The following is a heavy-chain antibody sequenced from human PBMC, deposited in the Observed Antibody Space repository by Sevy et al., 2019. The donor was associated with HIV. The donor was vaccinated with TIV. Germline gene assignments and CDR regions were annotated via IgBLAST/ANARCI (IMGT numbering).Heavy chain of an antibody. CDR1: GYTLTELS. D-gene: IGHD2-2*01. CDR2: FDPEDGET. V-gene: IGHV1-24*01. CDR3: ATLVGIEYYFDY. Sequence: ASVKVSCKVSGYTLTELSMHWVRQAPGKGLEWMGGFDPEDGETIYAQKFQGRVTMTEDTSTDTAYMELSSLRSEDTAVYYCATLVGIEYYFDYWGQGTLVTVSS. J-gene: IGHJ4*02.